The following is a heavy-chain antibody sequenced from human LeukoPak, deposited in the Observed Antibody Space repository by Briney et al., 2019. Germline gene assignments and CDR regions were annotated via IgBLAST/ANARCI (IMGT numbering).Heavy chain of an antibody. Sequence: PGGSLRLSCAASGFTFSSYGMSWVRQAPGKGLEWVSAISGSGGSTYYADSVKGRFTISRDNSKNTLYLQMNSLRAEDTAVYYCAKAYGDPWAFDYWGQGTLVTVSS. D-gene: IGHD4-17*01. CDR3: AKAYGDPWAFDY. J-gene: IGHJ4*02. V-gene: IGHV3-23*01. CDR1: GFTFSSYG. CDR2: ISGSGGST.